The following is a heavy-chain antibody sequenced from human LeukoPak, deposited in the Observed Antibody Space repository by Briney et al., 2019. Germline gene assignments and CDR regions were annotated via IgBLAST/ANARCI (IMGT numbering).Heavy chain of an antibody. CDR2: IYYTGTT. J-gene: IGHJ5*02. V-gene: IGHV4-38-2*02. Sequence: SETLSLTCTVSGYSIRSGYYWAWIRQPPGKGLEWSGSIYYTGTTYYDPSLNYRVTISVDTSKNQFSLRLTSVTAADTAVYYCARDSIRVQTGTTPWGRGTLVTVSS. CDR3: ARDSIRVQTGTTP. D-gene: IGHD1-1*01. CDR1: GYSIRSGYY.